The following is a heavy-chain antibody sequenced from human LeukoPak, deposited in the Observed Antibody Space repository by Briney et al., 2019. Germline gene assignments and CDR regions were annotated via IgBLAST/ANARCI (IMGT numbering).Heavy chain of an antibody. V-gene: IGHV3-30*02. CDR1: GFTFSSYG. J-gene: IGHJ4*02. Sequence: GGSLRLSCAASGFTFSSYGMHWVRQDPGKGLEWVAFIRYDGSNKYYADSVKGRFTISRDNSKNTLYLQMNSLRAEDTAVYYCAKERYSGYDFDYWGQGTLVTVSS. D-gene: IGHD5-12*01. CDR3: AKERYSGYDFDY. CDR2: IRYDGSNK.